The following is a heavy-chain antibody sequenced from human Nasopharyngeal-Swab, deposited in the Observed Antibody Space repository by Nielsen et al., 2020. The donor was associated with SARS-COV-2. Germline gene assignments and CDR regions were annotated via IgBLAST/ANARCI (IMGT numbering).Heavy chain of an antibody. CDR2: IYPGDSDT. V-gene: IGHV5-51*01. CDR1: GYNFATYW. J-gene: IGHJ3*02. D-gene: IGHD6-13*01. CDR3: ARLPMRAASGRGTFDI. Sequence: KVSCKASGYNFATYWIGWVRQTPGEGLRWMGLIYPGDSDTRYGPSLQGQVTISADRSITTAYLQWSSLKASDTAMYYCARLPMRAASGRGTFDIWGQGTMVTVSS.